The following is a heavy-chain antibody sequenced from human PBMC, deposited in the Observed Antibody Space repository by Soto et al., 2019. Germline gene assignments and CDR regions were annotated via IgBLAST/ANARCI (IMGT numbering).Heavy chain of an antibody. D-gene: IGHD3-3*01. CDR3: ARDSRGYYGHYRMDV. CDR2: IYFSGST. J-gene: IGHJ6*02. V-gene: IGHV4-59*01. Sequence: SETLSLTCAVSGGSISPYYWSWIRQPPGKGLEWIGYIYFSGSTKYNPSLRSRVTISVDTSKTQFSLQLRSVTAADTAIYYCARDSRGYYGHYRMDVWGPGTTVTVSS. CDR1: GGSISPYY.